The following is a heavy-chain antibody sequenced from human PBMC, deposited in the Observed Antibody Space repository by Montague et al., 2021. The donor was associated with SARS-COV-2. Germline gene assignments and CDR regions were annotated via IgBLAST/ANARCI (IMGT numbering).Heavy chain of an antibody. V-gene: IGHV4-59*01. CDR1: GGSISTYY. D-gene: IGHD3-9*01. J-gene: IGHJ6*02. Sequence: SETLSLTCTVFGGSISTYYWNWIRQFPGKGLEWIGYIYYSGSTNYNPSLQSRVIISVDRSKIQFSLKLNSVTAADTAIYYCARLPYDNSYGMDVWGQGTTVTVSS. CDR2: IYYSGST. CDR3: ARLPYDNSYGMDV.